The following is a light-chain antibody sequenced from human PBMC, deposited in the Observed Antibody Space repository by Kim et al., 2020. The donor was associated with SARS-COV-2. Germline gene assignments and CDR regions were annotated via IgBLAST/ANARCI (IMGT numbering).Light chain of an antibody. CDR3: AAWDDSLSGRL. J-gene: IGLJ2*01. V-gene: IGLV1-47*01. Sequence: GQRVTISCSESTSNIRSSYAYLYQQIPATAHKLLSYWNNQRASGVHDRFCGSKSGTSASLAISGLRSEDEADYYCAAWDDSLSGRLFGGGTQLTVL. CDR2: WNN. CDR1: TSNIRSSY.